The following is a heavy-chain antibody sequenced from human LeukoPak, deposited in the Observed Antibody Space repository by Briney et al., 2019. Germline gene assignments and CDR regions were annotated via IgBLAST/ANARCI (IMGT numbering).Heavy chain of an antibody. Sequence: GRSLRLSCAASGFTFSSYAMHWVRQAPGKGLEWVAVISYDGSNKYYADSVKGRFTISRDNSKNTLYLQMNSLRAEDTAVYYCAGYYGSGSDDAFDIWGQGTMVTVSS. CDR2: ISYDGSNK. CDR1: GFTFSSYA. D-gene: IGHD3-10*01. V-gene: IGHV3-30-3*01. J-gene: IGHJ3*02. CDR3: AGYYGSGSDDAFDI.